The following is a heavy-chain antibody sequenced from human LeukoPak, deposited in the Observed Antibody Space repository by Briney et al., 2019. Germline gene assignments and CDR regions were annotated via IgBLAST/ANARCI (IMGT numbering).Heavy chain of an antibody. V-gene: IGHV4-4*07. Sequence: SETLSLTCTVSGGSTSSYYWSWVRQPARKGLEWIGRIYTSGSTNYNPSIKSRVTMSVGTSKNQFSLKLSSVTAADTAVYYCARVSPHIVVVVAATRGDYFDYWGQGTLVTVSS. J-gene: IGHJ4*02. CDR3: ARVSPHIVVVVAATRGDYFDY. CDR2: IYTSGST. CDR1: GGSTSSYY. D-gene: IGHD2-15*01.